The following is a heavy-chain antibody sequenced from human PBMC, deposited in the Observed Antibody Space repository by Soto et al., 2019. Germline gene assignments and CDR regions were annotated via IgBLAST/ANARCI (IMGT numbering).Heavy chain of an antibody. D-gene: IGHD3-10*01. CDR3: ARALGPGSDYGMDV. Sequence: QVELVQSGAEVKKPGASVKVSCKGSGYIFSNYGISWLRQAPGQGLEWMGWISAYTGNTEDAQKFQGRVTMTTDTSTNTAYMELRSLRSDDTAVYYCARALGPGSDYGMDVWGQGTTVPVYS. J-gene: IGHJ6*02. CDR1: GYIFSNYG. V-gene: IGHV1-18*01. CDR2: ISAYTGNT.